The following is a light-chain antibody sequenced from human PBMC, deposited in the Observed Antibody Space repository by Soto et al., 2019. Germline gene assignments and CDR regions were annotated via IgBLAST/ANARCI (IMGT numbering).Light chain of an antibody. CDR2: EVS. J-gene: IGLJ1*01. CDR3: FSYAGSSTYV. V-gene: IGLV2-23*02. CDR1: SSDVGSYNL. Sequence: QSALTQPASVSGSPGQSITISCTGTSSDVGSYNLVSWYQQHPGKAPKLMIYEVSKRPSGVSNRFSGSKSGNTASLTISGLQAEEESDDYCFSYAGSSTYVFGTGTKVNVL.